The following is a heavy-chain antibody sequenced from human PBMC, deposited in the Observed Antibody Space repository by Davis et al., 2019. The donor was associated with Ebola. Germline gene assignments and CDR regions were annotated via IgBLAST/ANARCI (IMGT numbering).Heavy chain of an antibody. V-gene: IGHV5-51*01. CDR1: GYTFTNYW. CDR3: ARRVASHQMYFDF. CDR2: IYPGDSDT. D-gene: IGHD6-6*01. J-gene: IGHJ4*02. Sequence: GESLKISCKGSGYTFTNYWIGWVRQMPGKGLEWMGIIYPGDSDTRYSPSFQGQVTISADKSINTAYLQWTSLKASDSAMYYCARRVASHQMYFDFWGQGTLVTVSS.